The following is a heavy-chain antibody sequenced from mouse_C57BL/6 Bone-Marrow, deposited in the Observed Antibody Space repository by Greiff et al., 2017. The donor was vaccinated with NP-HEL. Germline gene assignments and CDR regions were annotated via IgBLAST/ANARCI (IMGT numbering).Heavy chain of an antibody. CDR1: GFTLSTSGMG. D-gene: IGHD1-1*01. V-gene: IGHV8-12*01. Sequence: QVTLKVSGPGILQSSQTLSLTCSFSGFTLSTSGMGVSWIRPPSGKGLEWLAHIYWDDDTRYNPSLMSRLTITKKTSRNQVFLKITSVVTADTATYYCARRVATNFDDWGQGTTLTVSS. CDR2: IYWDDDT. CDR3: ARRVATNFDD. J-gene: IGHJ2*01.